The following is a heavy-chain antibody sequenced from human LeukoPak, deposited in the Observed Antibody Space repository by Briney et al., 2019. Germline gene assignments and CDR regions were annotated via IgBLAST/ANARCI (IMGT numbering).Heavy chain of an antibody. V-gene: IGHV4-61*02. CDR2: IYTSGST. CDR1: GGSISSGSYY. CDR3: ARVRSRGGQPPYYFDY. D-gene: IGHD2-15*01. J-gene: IGHJ4*02. Sequence: MSSETLSLTCTVSGGSISSGSYYWSWIRQPAGKGLEWIGRIYTSGSTNYNPSLKSRVTISVDTSKNQFSLKLSSVTAADTAVYYCARVRSRGGQPPYYFDYWGQGTLVTVSS.